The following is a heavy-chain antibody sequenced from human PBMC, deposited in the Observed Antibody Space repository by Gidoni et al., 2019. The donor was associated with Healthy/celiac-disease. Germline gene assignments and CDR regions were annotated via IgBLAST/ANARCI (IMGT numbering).Heavy chain of an antibody. CDR1: GYSFNSYW. Sequence: EVQLVQSGAEVKKHGEALKSACKGSGYSFNSYWNGWVRQMPGKGLEWMGIIYPGDSDTRYSPSFQGQVTISADKSISTAYLQWSSLKASDTAMYYCARHGGYYDSPGLNWGQGTLVTVSS. CDR2: IYPGDSDT. CDR3: ARHGGYYDSPGLN. J-gene: IGHJ4*02. D-gene: IGHD3-22*01. V-gene: IGHV5-51*01.